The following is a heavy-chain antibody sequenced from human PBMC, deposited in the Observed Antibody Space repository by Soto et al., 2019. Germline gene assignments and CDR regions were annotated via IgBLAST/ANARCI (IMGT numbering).Heavy chain of an antibody. CDR3: ARRLFTDSDYYYYYGMDV. V-gene: IGHV5-51*01. Sequence: PGESLKISCKGSGYSFTSYWIGWVRQMPGKGLEWMGIIYPGDSDTRYSPSFQGQVTISADKSISTAYLQWSSLKASDTAMYYCARRLFTDSDYYYYYGMDVWGQGTTVTAP. D-gene: IGHD2-21*01. CDR1: GYSFTSYW. CDR2: IYPGDSDT. J-gene: IGHJ6*02.